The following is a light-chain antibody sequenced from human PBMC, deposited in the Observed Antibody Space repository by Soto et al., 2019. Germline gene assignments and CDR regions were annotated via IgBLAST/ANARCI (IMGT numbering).Light chain of an antibody. CDR2: QAS. J-gene: IGKJ2*01. V-gene: IGKV1-5*03. CDR1: QSISSW. Sequence: DIPMTQSPSTLSASVGDRVTITCRASQSISSWLAWYQQKPGKAPKLLIYQASSLESGVPSRFSGSESGTECTLTISSLQPDDFATYYCQQYNSYSGTFGQGTKLEIK. CDR3: QQYNSYSGT.